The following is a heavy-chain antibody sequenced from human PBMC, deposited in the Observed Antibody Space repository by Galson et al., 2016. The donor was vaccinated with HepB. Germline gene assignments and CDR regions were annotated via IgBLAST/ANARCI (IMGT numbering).Heavy chain of an antibody. J-gene: IGHJ4*02. CDR2: IWYDGSNI. Sequence: SLRLSCAASGFTFSSFGMHWVRQVPGKGLEWVAVIWYDGSNIDYIDSVKGRFTISRDNSKNTLSLQMNRLRVEDTALYYCAKGHTGGFDYWGQGTLVTVSS. D-gene: IGHD3-10*01. V-gene: IGHV3-33*06. CDR1: GFTFSSFG. CDR3: AKGHTGGFDY.